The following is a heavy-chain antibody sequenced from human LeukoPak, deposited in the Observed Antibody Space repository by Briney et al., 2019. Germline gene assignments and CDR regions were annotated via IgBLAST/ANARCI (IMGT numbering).Heavy chain of an antibody. CDR1: GFTFSSYA. D-gene: IGHD2-15*01. J-gene: IGHJ4*02. CDR3: ARASATPDY. V-gene: IGHV3-48*04. Sequence: GGSLRLSCAASGFTFSSYAMHWIRQAPGKGLEWVSYISNSGTTIYYADSVKGRFTTSRDNAKNSLYLQMNSLRVEDTAVYYCARASATPDYWGQGTLVTVSS. CDR2: ISNSGTTI.